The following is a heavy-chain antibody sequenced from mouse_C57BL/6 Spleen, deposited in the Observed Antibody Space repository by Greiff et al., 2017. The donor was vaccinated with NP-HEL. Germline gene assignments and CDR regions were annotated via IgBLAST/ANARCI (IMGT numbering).Heavy chain of an antibody. D-gene: IGHD4-1*01. CDR2: IHPNSGST. J-gene: IGHJ3*01. Sequence: QVQLKQPGAELVKPGASVKLSCKASGYTFTSYWMHWVKQRPGQGLEWIGMIHPNSGSTNYNEKFKSKATLTVDKSSSTAYMQLSSLTSEDSAVYYCARPELGPFAYWGQGTLVTVSA. V-gene: IGHV1-64*01. CDR3: ARPELGPFAY. CDR1: GYTFTSYW.